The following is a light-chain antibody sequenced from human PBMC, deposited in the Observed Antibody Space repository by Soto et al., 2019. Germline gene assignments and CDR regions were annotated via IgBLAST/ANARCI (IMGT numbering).Light chain of an antibody. CDR3: QQYNGSPPWT. J-gene: IGKJ1*01. V-gene: IGKV1-5*01. Sequence: DIQMTQSPSTLSTSVGDRITITCRASQSISNFLAWYQQKPGKAPKLLIYDASSLFSGAPSRFSGSGSGTEFTLTINNLQPDDFATYYCQQYNGSPPWTFGQGTKVEIK. CDR1: QSISNF. CDR2: DAS.